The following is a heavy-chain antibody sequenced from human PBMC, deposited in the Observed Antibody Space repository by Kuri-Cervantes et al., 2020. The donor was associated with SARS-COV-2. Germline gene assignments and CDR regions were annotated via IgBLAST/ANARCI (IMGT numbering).Heavy chain of an antibody. J-gene: IGHJ4*02. CDR1: GFTFSYYY. CDR2: ISGSGGST. Sequence: GESLKISCAASGFTFSYYYMSWVRQAPGKGLEWVSAISGSGGSTYYADSVKGRFTISRDNSKNTLYLQMNSLRAEDTAVYYCAKLGIVRIVVVISEYYFDYWGQGTLVTVSS. D-gene: IGHD3-22*01. CDR3: AKLGIVRIVVVISEYYFDY. V-gene: IGHV3-23*01.